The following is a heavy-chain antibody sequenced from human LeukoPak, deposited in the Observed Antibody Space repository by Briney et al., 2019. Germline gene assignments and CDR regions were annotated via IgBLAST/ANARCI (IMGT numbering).Heavy chain of an antibody. J-gene: IGHJ5*02. D-gene: IGHD3-10*01. CDR2: IKQDGSEK. CDR3: ARPLMYYYGSETYFWFDP. Sequence: GSLRLSCAASGFTFSSHSMNWVRQAPGTGLEWVATIKQDGSEKYYVDSVKGRFTISRDNAKNSLSLQMNSLRAEDTAVYYCARPLMYYYGSETYFWFDPWGQGTLVTVSS. V-gene: IGHV3-7*01. CDR1: GFTFSSHS.